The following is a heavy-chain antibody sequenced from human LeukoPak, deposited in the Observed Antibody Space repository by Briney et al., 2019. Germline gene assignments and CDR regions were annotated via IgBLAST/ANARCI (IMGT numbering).Heavy chain of an antibody. D-gene: IGHD1-26*01. CDR3: ARGTGSLDY. CDR1: GDSVSSKSAS. J-gene: IGHJ4*02. Sequence: SQTLSLTCAISGDSVSSKSASRNWIRQSPSRGLEWLGRTYSRSKWFNDYAIAVKSRITVNPDTSKNQFSLHLTSVTPDDTAIYYCARGTGSLDYWGQGILVTVSS. V-gene: IGHV6-1*01. CDR2: TYSRSKWFN.